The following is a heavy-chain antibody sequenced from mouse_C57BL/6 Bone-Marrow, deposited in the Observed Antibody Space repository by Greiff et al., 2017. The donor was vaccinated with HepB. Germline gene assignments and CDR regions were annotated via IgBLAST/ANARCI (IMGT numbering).Heavy chain of an antibody. J-gene: IGHJ4*01. CDR3: ARRDYDLSYAMDY. V-gene: IGHV1-64*01. D-gene: IGHD2-4*01. Sequence: QVQLQQPGAELVKPGASVKLSCKASGYTFTSYWMHWVKQRPGQGLEWIGMIHPNSGSTNYNEKFKSKATLTVDKSSSTAYMQLSSLTSEDSAVYYCARRDYDLSYAMDYWGQGTSVTVSS. CDR2: IHPNSGST. CDR1: GYTFTSYW.